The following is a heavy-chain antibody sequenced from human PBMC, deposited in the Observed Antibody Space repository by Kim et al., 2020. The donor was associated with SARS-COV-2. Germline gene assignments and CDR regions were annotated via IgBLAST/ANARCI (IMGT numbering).Heavy chain of an antibody. CDR1: GFTFSSYG. Sequence: GGSLRLSCAASGFTFSSYGMHWVRQAPGKGLEWVAVIWYDGSNKYYADSVKGRFTISRDNSKNTLYLQMNSLRAEDTAVYYCARGAPRYSGYDGGLDYWGQGTLVTVSS. J-gene: IGHJ4*02. CDR2: IWYDGSNK. D-gene: IGHD5-12*01. V-gene: IGHV3-33*01. CDR3: ARGAPRYSGYDGGLDY.